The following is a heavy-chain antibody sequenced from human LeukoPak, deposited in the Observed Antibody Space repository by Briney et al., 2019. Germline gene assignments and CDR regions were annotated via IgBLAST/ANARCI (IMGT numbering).Heavy chain of an antibody. Sequence: GGSQRLFCAASGFTFSSYSMSWVSQAPGRGLEWVSAISGNGDSTYYADSVKGRFTISRDNSKNTLFLQMSSLRAEDTAVYYCAKGDYGSDFRYFDYGAQGTLVTVSS. D-gene: IGHD4-23*01. CDR3: AKGDYGSDFRYFDY. CDR1: GFTFSSYS. CDR2: ISGNGDST. V-gene: IGHV3-23*01. J-gene: IGHJ4*02.